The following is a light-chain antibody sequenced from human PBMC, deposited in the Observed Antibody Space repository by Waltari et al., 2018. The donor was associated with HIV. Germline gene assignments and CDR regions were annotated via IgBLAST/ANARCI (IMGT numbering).Light chain of an antibody. Sequence: EVVLTQSPATLSVSPGERATLSCRASQNIGSKLAWYQQKLGQSPSLLIYGASTRATGVPVRFSGSGSGTEFSLTISSLQSEDFAVYYCQQYSDWPLLTFGQGTKLDIK. CDR1: QNIGSK. J-gene: IGKJ1*01. CDR3: QQYSDWPLLT. CDR2: GAS. V-gene: IGKV3-15*01.